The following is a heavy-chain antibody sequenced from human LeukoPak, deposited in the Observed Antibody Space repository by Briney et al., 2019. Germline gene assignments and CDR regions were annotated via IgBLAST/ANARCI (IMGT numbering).Heavy chain of an antibody. CDR1: GFTFSSYA. Sequence: GGSLRLSGAASGFTFSSYAMTWVRQAPGKGLEWVSATSASGGSTYYADSVKGRFTLSRDTSKSTLYLQMNSLRAEDTAVYYCAKGSTMLRGVIDYWGQGTLVTVSS. V-gene: IGHV3-23*01. D-gene: IGHD3-10*01. CDR2: TSASGGST. J-gene: IGHJ4*02. CDR3: AKGSTMLRGVIDY.